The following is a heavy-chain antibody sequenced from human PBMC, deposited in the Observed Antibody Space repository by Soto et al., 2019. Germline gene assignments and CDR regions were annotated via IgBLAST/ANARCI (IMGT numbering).Heavy chain of an antibody. D-gene: IGHD3-3*01. Sequence: SETLSLTCAVYGGSFSGYYWSWIRQPPGKGLEWIGEINHSGSTNYNPSLKSRVTISVDTSKNQFSLKLSSVTAADTAVYYCARAGGYDFWSGYYPPHFYYYYYGMDVWGQGTRVTVSS. CDR1: GGSFSGYY. CDR3: ARAGGYDFWSGYYPPHFYYYYYGMDV. J-gene: IGHJ6*02. V-gene: IGHV4-34*01. CDR2: INHSGST.